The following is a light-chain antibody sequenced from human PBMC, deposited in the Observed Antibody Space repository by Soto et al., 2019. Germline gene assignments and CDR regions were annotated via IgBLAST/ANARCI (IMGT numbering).Light chain of an antibody. V-gene: IGKV1-39*01. Sequence: DIQMTQSPSSLSASVGDRVTITCRASQSISSYLNWYQQKPGKAPKLLIYAASSLQSGVPSRFSGSGSGTDSTLTISSLQPEDFATYYCQQSYSTLWTFGQGTKVAIK. CDR3: QQSYSTLWT. CDR2: AAS. CDR1: QSISSY. J-gene: IGKJ1*01.